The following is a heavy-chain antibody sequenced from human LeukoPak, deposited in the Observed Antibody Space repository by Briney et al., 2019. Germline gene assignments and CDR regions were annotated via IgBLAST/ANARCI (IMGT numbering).Heavy chain of an antibody. J-gene: IGHJ4*02. CDR1: GFTFSSYG. Sequence: GGSLRLSCAASGFTFSSYGMHWVRQAPGKGLEWVAFIRYDGSNKYYADSVKGRFTISRDNAKNSLYLEMNSLTAADTAVYYCARSSIGISPHFDYWGQGTLVTVSS. D-gene: IGHD6-6*01. CDR3: ARSSIGISPHFDY. CDR2: IRYDGSNK. V-gene: IGHV3-30*02.